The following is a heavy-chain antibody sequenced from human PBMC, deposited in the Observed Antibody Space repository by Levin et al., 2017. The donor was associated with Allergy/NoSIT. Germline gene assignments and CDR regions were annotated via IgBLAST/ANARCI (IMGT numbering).Heavy chain of an antibody. Sequence: VSGPTLVKPTQTLTLTCTFSGFSISTSGMRVNWIRQPPGKALEWLAHIDWENEKFYSTSLKTRVTISKDTSKNQVVLTMTNMDPVDTATYYCARTSRYGGNWYYFDYWGQGTLVTVSS. J-gene: IGHJ4*02. V-gene: IGHV2-70*04. D-gene: IGHD4-23*01. CDR3: ARTSRYGGNWYYFDY. CDR2: IDWENEK. CDR1: GFSISTSGMR.